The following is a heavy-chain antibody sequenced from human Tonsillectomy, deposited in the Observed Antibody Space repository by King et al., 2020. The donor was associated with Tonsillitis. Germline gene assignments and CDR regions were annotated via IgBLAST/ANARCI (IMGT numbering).Heavy chain of an antibody. D-gene: IGHD2-21*02. CDR2: ISGSGGST. Sequence: VQLVESGGGLVQPGGSLRLSCAASGFTFSSYAMSWVRQAPGKGLEWVSGISGSGGSTYYADSVKGRFTISRDNSKNTLYLQMNSLRSEDTAVYYCAKVFGRYCGGDCMEYFQHWGQGTLVTVSS. V-gene: IGHV3-23*04. J-gene: IGHJ1*01. CDR3: AKVFGRYCGGDCMEYFQH. CDR1: GFTFSSYA.